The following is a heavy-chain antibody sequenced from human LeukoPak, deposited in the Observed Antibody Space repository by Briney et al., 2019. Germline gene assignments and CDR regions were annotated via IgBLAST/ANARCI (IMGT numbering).Heavy chain of an antibody. CDR1: GGSISSYY. CDR3: ARAGYSSSWYAQIPFSFDY. J-gene: IGHJ4*02. D-gene: IGHD6-13*01. V-gene: IGHV4-59*12. Sequence: SETLSLTCTVSGGSISSYYWSWIRQPPGKGLEWNGYIYYSGSTNYNPSLKSRVTISVDTSKNQFSLKLSSVTAADTAVYYCARAGYSSSWYAQIPFSFDYWGQGTLVTVSS. CDR2: IYYSGST.